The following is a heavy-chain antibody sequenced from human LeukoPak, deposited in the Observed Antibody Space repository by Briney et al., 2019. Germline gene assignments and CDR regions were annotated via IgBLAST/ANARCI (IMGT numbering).Heavy chain of an antibody. CDR2: ISAYNGNT. V-gene: IGHV1-18*01. CDR1: GYTFTSYG. CDR3: ARERLLERRVSNDAFDI. J-gene: IGHJ3*02. Sequence: AASVKVSCKASGYTFTSYGISWVRQAPGQGLEWMGWISAYNGNTNYAQKLQGRVTMTTDTSTSTAYMELRSLRSEDTAVYYCARERLLERRVSNDAFDIWGQGTIVTVSS. D-gene: IGHD1-1*01.